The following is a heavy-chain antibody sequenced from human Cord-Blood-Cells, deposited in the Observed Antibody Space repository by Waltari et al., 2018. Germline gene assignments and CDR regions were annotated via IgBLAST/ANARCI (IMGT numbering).Heavy chain of an antibody. CDR1: GSTPPDLT. CDR2: FDPEDGET. CDR3: ATDILTGDAFDI. Sequence: QVQLVQSGAEGQKPGASVKVSCKVSGSTPPDLTLHRVRQAPGKGLEWMGGFDPEDGETIYAQKFQGRVTMTEDTSTDTAYMELSSLRSEDTAVYYCATDILTGDAFDIWGQGTMVTVSS. J-gene: IGHJ3*02. D-gene: IGHD3-9*01. V-gene: IGHV1-24*01.